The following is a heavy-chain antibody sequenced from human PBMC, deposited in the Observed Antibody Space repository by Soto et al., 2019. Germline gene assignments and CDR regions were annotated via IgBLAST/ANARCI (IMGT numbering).Heavy chain of an antibody. CDR3: ARHPVIMITFGGVIGGWFDP. CDR2: IYYSGST. D-gene: IGHD3-16*02. V-gene: IGHV4-39*01. Sequence: SETLSLTCTVSGGSISSSSYYWGWIRQPPGKGLEWIGSIYYSGSTYYNPSLKSRVTISVDTSKNQFSLKLSSVTAAETAVYYCARHPVIMITFGGVIGGWFDPWGQGTLVTVSS. CDR1: GGSISSSSYY. J-gene: IGHJ5*02.